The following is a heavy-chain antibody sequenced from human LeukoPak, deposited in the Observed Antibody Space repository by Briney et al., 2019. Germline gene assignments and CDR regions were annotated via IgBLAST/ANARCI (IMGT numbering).Heavy chain of an antibody. D-gene: IGHD6-19*01. V-gene: IGHV3-21*04. Sequence: GGSLRLSCAASGFIFSRYTINWVRQAPGKGLEWVSSIWSDSAEIHYADSVKGRFTISRDNAKDSLYLQMNSLRAEDTAVYYCAKHYTSALTNWFDTWGQETLVTVSS. J-gene: IGHJ5*02. CDR1: GFIFSRYT. CDR2: IWSDSAEI. CDR3: AKHYTSALTNWFDT.